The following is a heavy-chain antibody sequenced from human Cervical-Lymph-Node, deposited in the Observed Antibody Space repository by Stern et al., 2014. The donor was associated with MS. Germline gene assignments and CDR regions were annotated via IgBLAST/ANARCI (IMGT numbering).Heavy chain of an antibody. CDR1: GYTFTGYY. V-gene: IGHV1-2*02. D-gene: IGHD5-24*01. Sequence: MQLMESGAEVKKPGASVKVSCKASGYTFTGYYIHWVRQAPGQGLEWMGWIIPNNGDTNYAQNFQGRVTMTRDTSISTAYMELSRLRSDDTAVYYCAKDGYNYWGQGTLVTVSS. CDR3: AKDGYNY. J-gene: IGHJ4*02. CDR2: IIPNNGDT.